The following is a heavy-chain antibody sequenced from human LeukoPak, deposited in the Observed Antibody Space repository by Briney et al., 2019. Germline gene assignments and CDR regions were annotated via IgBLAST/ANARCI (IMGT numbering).Heavy chain of an antibody. CDR2: ISGSGGST. CDR1: GFTFSSYA. Sequence: GGSLRLSCAASGFTFSSYAMSWVRQAPGKGLEWVSAISGSGGSTYYADSVKGRFTFSRDNSKNTLYLQMNSPRAEDTAVYYCAKAVKMAYSSSWYFDYWGQGTLVTVSS. V-gene: IGHV3-23*01. CDR3: AKAVKMAYSSSWYFDY. D-gene: IGHD6-13*01. J-gene: IGHJ4*02.